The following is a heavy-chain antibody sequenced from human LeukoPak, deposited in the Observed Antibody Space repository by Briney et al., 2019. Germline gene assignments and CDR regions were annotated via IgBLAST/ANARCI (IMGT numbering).Heavy chain of an antibody. Sequence: ASVKVSCKVSGYTLTELSMHWVRQAPGKGLEWMGGFDPEDGETIYAQKFQGRVTMTEDTSTDTAYMELSSLRSEDTAVYYCARRRITIFGVVIMWYGMDVWGQGTTVTVSS. CDR1: GYTLTELS. CDR3: ARRRITIFGVVIMWYGMDV. J-gene: IGHJ6*02. D-gene: IGHD3-3*01. V-gene: IGHV1-24*01. CDR2: FDPEDGET.